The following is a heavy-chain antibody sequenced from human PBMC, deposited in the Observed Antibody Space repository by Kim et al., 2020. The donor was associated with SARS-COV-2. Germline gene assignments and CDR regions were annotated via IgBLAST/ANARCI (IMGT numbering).Heavy chain of an antibody. Sequence: NYAQKFQGRVTMTRDTSISTAYMELSGLNSDDTAVYYCARSGYYSYFHHWGQGTLVTVSS. CDR3: ARSGYYSYFHH. V-gene: IGHV1-2*02. J-gene: IGHJ1*01. D-gene: IGHD3-3*01.